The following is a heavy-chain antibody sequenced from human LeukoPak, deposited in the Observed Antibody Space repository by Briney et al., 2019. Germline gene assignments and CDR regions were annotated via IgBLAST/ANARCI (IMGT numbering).Heavy chain of an antibody. Sequence: GGSLRLSCAASGFTFSSYGMHWVRQAPGKGLEWVAFIRYDGSNKYYADSVKGRFTISRDNSKNTLYLQMNSLRAEDTAVYYCARGLYYYDSSGYPDWGQGTLVTVSS. CDR3: ARGLYYYDSSGYPD. V-gene: IGHV3-30*02. J-gene: IGHJ4*02. CDR1: GFTFSSYG. CDR2: IRYDGSNK. D-gene: IGHD3-22*01.